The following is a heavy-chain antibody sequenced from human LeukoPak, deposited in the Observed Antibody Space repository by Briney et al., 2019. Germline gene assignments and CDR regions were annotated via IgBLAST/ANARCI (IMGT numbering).Heavy chain of an antibody. CDR2: MNPNSGST. V-gene: IGHV1-8*03. CDR1: GYTFTSYD. J-gene: IGHJ5*02. CDR3: ARGRLVRGSGPSWFDP. Sequence: ASVKVSCKASGYTFTSYDINWVRQATGQGLEWMGWMNPNSGSTGYAQKFQGRVTITRDTSISTAYMELSSLRSEDTAGYYCARGRLVRGSGPSWFDPWGQGTLVTVSS. D-gene: IGHD3-10*01.